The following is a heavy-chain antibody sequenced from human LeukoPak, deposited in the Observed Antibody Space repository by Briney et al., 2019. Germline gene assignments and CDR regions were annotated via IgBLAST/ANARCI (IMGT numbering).Heavy chain of an antibody. Sequence: ASVKVSCKASGGTFSSYAISWVRQAPGQGLEWMGRIIPILGIANYAQKFQGRVTITADKSTSTAYMELSSLRSEDTAVYYCARDGSRTSEQDAFDIWGQGTMVTVSS. V-gene: IGHV1-69*04. D-gene: IGHD1-26*01. CDR1: GGTFSSYA. J-gene: IGHJ3*02. CDR3: ARDGSRTSEQDAFDI. CDR2: IIPILGIA.